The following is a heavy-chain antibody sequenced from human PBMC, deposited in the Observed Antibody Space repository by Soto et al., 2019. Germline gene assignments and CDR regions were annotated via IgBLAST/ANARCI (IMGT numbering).Heavy chain of an antibody. CDR1: GFTVSSNY. D-gene: IGHD6-13*01. V-gene: IGHV3-53*01. J-gene: IGHJ4*02. CDR3: ARSQLSAYFDS. CDR2: IYSGGSS. Sequence: EVQLVESGGGLVQPGGSLRLSCAASGFTVSSNYMNWVRQPPGKGLEWVSVIYSGGSSYYADSVKGRFTISRDISKNTLYLQMNSLRAEDTAVYYWARSQLSAYFDSWGQGTLVTVSS.